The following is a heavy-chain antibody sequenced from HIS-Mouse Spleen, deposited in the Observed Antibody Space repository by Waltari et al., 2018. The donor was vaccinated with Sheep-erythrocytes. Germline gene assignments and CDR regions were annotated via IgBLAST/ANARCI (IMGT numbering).Heavy chain of an antibody. CDR3: AMIYYYYGMDV. V-gene: IGHV4-34*01. D-gene: IGHD3-22*01. CDR2: INHSGST. J-gene: IGHJ6*02. CDR1: GGSFSGYY. Sequence: QVQLQQWGAGLLKPSETLSLTCAVYGGSFSGYYWSWIRQPPGKGLEGIGEINHSGSTNYSRSLKSGVTISVEPSKNQFSLKLSSVTAADTAVYYCAMIYYYYGMDVWGQGTTVTVSS.